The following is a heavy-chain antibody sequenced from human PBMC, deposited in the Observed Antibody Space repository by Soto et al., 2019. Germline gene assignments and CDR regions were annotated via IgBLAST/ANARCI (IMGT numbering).Heavy chain of an antibody. CDR2: ISGSGGST. CDR3: AKAGRYYDSSGYRDY. CDR1: GFTFSSYA. J-gene: IGHJ4*02. D-gene: IGHD3-22*01. Sequence: GGSLRLSCAASGFTFSSYAMSWVRQAPGKGLEWVSAISGSGGSTYYADSVKGRFTISRDNSKNTLYPQMNSLRAEDTAVYYCAKAGRYYDSSGYRDYWGQGTLVTVSS. V-gene: IGHV3-23*01.